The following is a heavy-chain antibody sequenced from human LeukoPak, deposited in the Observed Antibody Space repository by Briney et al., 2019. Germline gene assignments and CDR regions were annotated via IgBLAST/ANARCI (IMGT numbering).Heavy chain of an antibody. CDR1: GYTFTGYY. CDR3: ARDWGRRGYYDFWSGDDNRFDP. Sequence: ASVKVSCKASGYTFTGYYMHWVRQAPGQGPEWMGWINPNSGGTNYAQKFQGRVTMTRDTSIITAYMELSRLRSDDTAVYYCARDWGRRGYYDFWSGDDNRFDPWGQGTLVTVSS. V-gene: IGHV1-2*02. D-gene: IGHD3-3*01. J-gene: IGHJ5*02. CDR2: INPNSGGT.